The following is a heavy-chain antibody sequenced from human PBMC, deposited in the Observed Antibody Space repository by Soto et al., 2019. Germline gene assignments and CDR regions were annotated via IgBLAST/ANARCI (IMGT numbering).Heavy chain of an antibody. CDR3: AKKVNSGSGSQYFDY. J-gene: IGHJ4*02. Sequence: PGGSLRLSFAASGFTFSSYSMSWVCQAPGKGLEWVSGFRSSGDDGTTYYAGSVRGRFTISRDNSKNTLFLKMNRLRAEDKAIYYCAKKVNSGSGSQYFDYWGQGTLVTVCS. CDR1: GFTFSSYS. V-gene: IGHV3-23*01. CDR2: FRSSGDDGTT. D-gene: IGHD3-10*01.